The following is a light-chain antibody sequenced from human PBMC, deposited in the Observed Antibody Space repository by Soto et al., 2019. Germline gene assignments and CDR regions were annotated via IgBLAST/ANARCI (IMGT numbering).Light chain of an antibody. J-gene: IGLJ1*01. CDR3: QSYDSSLSALYV. CDR2: GNI. V-gene: IGLV1-40*01. CDR1: SSNIGAGYD. Sequence: QSVLTQPPSVSGAPGQMITISCTGSSSNIGAGYDVHWYQQLPGTAPKLLIYGNINRPSGVPDRFSGSKSGTSASLAITGLRAEDEADYYCQSYDSSLSALYVFGTGTKVTVL.